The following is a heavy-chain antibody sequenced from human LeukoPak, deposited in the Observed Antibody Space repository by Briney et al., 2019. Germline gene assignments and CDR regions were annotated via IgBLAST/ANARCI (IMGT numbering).Heavy chain of an antibody. CDR1: GSMYNYY. V-gene: IGHV4-59*08. J-gene: IGHJ4*02. Sequence: SETLSLACTVSGSMYNYYWSWIRQPPGKGLEWIGYIHYNGITNYSPSLKSRVTMSLDTSKNQVSLKLNSVSAADTAVYYCARHISSGGTYAHFDYWGQGTLVTVSS. D-gene: IGHD1-26*01. CDR2: IHYNGIT. CDR3: ARHISSGGTYAHFDY.